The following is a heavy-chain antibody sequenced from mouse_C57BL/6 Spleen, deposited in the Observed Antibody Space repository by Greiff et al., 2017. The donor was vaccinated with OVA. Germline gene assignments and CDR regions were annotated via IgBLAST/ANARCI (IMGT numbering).Heavy chain of an antibody. V-gene: IGHV1-61*01. J-gene: IGHJ1*03. CDR2: IYPSDSET. Sequence: QVQLQQPGAELVRPGSSVKLSCKASGYTFTSYWMDWVKQRPGQGLEWIGNIYPSDSETHYNQKFKDKATLTVDKSSSTAYMQLSSLTSEDSAVYFCARGGITTAVGDWYFDVWGTGTTVTVSS. CDR3: ARGGITTAVGDWYFDV. CDR1: GYTFTSYW. D-gene: IGHD1-1*01.